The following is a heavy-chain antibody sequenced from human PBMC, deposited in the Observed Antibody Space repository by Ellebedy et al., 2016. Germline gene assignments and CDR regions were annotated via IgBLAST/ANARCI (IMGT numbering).Heavy chain of an antibody. J-gene: IGHJ4*02. CDR3: AKGFAGATDS. CDR2: ILRDGSNK. CDR1: GFTFCNYG. Sequence: GESLKISXAASGFTFCNYGRHWVRQAPGQGMEWVAVILRDGSNKFYADSVKGRFTISRDNSKNTLYLQMNSLRTEDTAVYHCAKGFAGATDSWGQGTLVTVSS. V-gene: IGHV3-30*18. D-gene: IGHD1-26*01.